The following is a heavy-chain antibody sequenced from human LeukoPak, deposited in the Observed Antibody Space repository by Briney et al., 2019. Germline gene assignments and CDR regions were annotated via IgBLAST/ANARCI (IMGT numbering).Heavy chain of an antibody. D-gene: IGHD6-6*01. CDR3: AREVRTFGIAARRWYFDY. Sequence: SETLSLTCTVSGGSISSYYWSWIRQPPGKGLEWIGYIYYSGSTNYNPSLKSRVTISVDTSKNQFSLKLSSVTAADTAVYYCAREVRTFGIAARRWYFDYWGQGTLVTVSS. CDR1: GGSISSYY. V-gene: IGHV4-59*01. CDR2: IYYSGST. J-gene: IGHJ4*02.